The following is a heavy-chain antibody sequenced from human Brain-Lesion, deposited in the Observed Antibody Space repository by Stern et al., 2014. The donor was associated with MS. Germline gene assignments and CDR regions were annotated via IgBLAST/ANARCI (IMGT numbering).Heavy chain of an antibody. CDR2: MNPYSGNT. V-gene: IGHV1-8*01. CDR3: ARAVRNQLLSEY. J-gene: IGHJ4*02. CDR1: GYTFSSYD. D-gene: IGHD2-2*01. Sequence: VQLVHSGAEVKKPGASVKVSCKASGYTFSSYDITWVRQASGHGLEWMGWMNPYSGNTGYAQKLKGRVSMTSDPSISTVYMELTSLTSDDTAVYFCARAVRNQLLSEYWGQGTLVTVSS.